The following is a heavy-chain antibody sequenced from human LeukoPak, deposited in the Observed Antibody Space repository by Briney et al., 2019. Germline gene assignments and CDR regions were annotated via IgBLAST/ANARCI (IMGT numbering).Heavy chain of an antibody. CDR3: ARDVGKVVY. D-gene: IGHD4-23*01. Sequence: GASVKVSCQASGYTFTGYYIYWVRQAPGQGLEWMGWINPNSGATNYAQKFQGRVTMTRDTSISTAYMELSRLRSDDTAVYYCARDVGKVVYWGQGTLVTVSS. V-gene: IGHV1-2*02. CDR1: GYTFTGYY. CDR2: INPNSGAT. J-gene: IGHJ4*02.